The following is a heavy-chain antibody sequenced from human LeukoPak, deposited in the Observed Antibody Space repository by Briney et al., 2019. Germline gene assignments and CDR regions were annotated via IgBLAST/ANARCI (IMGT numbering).Heavy chain of an antibody. Sequence: SVKVSCKASGYTFSSYAISWVRQAPGQGLEWMGGIIPIFGTANYAQKFQGRVTITADESTSTAYMELSSLRSEDTAVYYCARGNYYDSSGYYHGRSAFDIWGQGTMVTVSS. D-gene: IGHD3-22*01. V-gene: IGHV1-69*13. CDR2: IIPIFGTA. J-gene: IGHJ3*02. CDR3: ARGNYYDSSGYYHGRSAFDI. CDR1: GYTFSSYA.